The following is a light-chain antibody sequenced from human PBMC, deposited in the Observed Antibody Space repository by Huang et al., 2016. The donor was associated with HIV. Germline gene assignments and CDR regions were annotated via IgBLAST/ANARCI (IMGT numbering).Light chain of an antibody. V-gene: IGKV1-39*01. J-gene: IGKJ2*01. CDR2: AAS. CDR3: HQTYTTPDT. CDR1: QSISNY. Sequence: DIQMTQSPSSLSASVGDRVTITCRASQSISNYLTWYQHKPGKAPNVLIYAASSLQSGVPSRFHGSVSGTDFTLTISSLQPEEFATYFCHQTYTTPDTFGQGTKLDIK.